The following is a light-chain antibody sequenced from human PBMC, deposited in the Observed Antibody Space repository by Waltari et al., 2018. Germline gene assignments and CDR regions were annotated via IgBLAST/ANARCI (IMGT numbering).Light chain of an antibody. CDR1: NSNIGSTY. CDR3: AAWDDSLSGVA. J-gene: IGLJ2*01. Sequence: QSVLTQPPSASGTPGQRVTISCSGSNSNIGSTYVYWYQQLPGTTPKLLIYRNNQRRSGVPDRFSGSKSGTSASLAISGLRSEDEADYYCAAWDDSLSGVALGGGTKLTVL. CDR2: RNN. V-gene: IGLV1-47*01.